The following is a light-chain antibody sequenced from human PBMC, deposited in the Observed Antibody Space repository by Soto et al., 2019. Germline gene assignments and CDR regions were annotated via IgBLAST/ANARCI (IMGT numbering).Light chain of an antibody. J-gene: IGKJ5*01. Sequence: EIVLTQSPATLSLSPGERATLSCRASQSLSSYLAWYQQKPGQAPRLLIYDASNRATGIPARFSGSGSGTDFTLTISSLEPEDFAVYYCQQYYTWPSFGQGTRLE. CDR2: DAS. CDR1: QSLSSY. V-gene: IGKV3-11*01. CDR3: QQYYTWPS.